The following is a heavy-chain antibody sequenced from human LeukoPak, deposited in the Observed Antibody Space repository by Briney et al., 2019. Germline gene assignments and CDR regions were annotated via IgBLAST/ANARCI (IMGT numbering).Heavy chain of an antibody. J-gene: IGHJ4*02. Sequence: ASVKVSCEASGYTFTSYGISWVRQAPGQGLEWMGWISAYNGNTNYAQKLQGRVTMTTDTSTSTAYMELRSLRSDDTAVYYCARVDTAMGMQAYWGQGTLVTVSS. CDR1: GYTFTSYG. D-gene: IGHD5-18*01. CDR2: ISAYNGNT. V-gene: IGHV1-18*01. CDR3: ARVDTAMGMQAY.